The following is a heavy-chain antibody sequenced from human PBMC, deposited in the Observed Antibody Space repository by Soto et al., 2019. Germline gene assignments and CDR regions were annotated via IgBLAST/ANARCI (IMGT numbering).Heavy chain of an antibody. J-gene: IGHJ6*02. D-gene: IGHD6-13*01. CDR3: AKAIAAAGTGYGMDV. CDR2: ISGSGGST. V-gene: IGHV3-23*01. Sequence: GGSLRLSCAASGFTFSSYAMSWVRQAPGKGLEWVSAISGSGGSTHHADSVKGRFTISRDKSKNTLYLQMNSLRAEDTAVYYCAKAIAAAGTGYGMDVWGQGTTVTVSS. CDR1: GFTFSSYA.